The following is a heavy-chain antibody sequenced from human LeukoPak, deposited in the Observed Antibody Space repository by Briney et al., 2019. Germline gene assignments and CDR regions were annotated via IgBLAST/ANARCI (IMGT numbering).Heavy chain of an antibody. V-gene: IGHV3-30-3*01. CDR2: ISYDGSNK. CDR3: ARDPDRIVVVTGDY. CDR1: GFTFSSYA. Sequence: PGGSLRLSCAASGFTFSSYAMHWVRQAPGKGLEWVAVISYDGSNKYYADSVKGRFTISRDNSKNTLYLQMNSLRAEDTAVYYCARDPDRIVVVTGDYWGQGTLVTASS. D-gene: IGHD2-21*02. J-gene: IGHJ4*02.